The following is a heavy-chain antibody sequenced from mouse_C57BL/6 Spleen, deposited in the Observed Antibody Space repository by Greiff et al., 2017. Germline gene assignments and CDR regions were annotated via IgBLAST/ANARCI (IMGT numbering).Heavy chain of an antibody. CDR2: IDPSDSET. J-gene: IGHJ3*01. CDR3: LIYYGYDSFAY. V-gene: IGHV1-52*01. D-gene: IGHD2-2*01. Sequence: QVQLQQPGAELVRPGSSVKLSCKASGYTFTSYWMHWVKQRPIQGLEWIGNIDPSDSETHYNQKFKDKATLTVDKSSSTAYMQLSSLTSEDSAVYYCLIYYGYDSFAYWGQGTLVTVSA. CDR1: GYTFTSYW.